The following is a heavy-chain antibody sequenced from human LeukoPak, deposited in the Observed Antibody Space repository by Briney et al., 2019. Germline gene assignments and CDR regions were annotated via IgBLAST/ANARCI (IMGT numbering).Heavy chain of an antibody. Sequence: GGSLRLSCVASGLSFGKYWMSWVRQAPGKGLEWVANIKLDGSEKNYVDSVKGRFTISRDNTKNSLYLQMNSLRAEDTAVFYCARDQYDTWSRRGNFDSWGQGTLVIVSS. V-gene: IGHV3-7*03. CDR2: IKLDGSEK. D-gene: IGHD3/OR15-3a*01. CDR1: GLSFGKYW. J-gene: IGHJ4*02. CDR3: ARDQYDTWSRRGNFDS.